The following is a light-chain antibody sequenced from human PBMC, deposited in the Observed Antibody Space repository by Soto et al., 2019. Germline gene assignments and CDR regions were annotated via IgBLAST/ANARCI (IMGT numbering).Light chain of an antibody. V-gene: IGKV3-20*01. CDR1: QSVSSNY. CDR3: QYYGSSGT. Sequence: EILLTQSPGTLSLSPGERATLSCGASQSVSSNYLAWYQQKPCQAPRLLIYGASSRVTGIPDRLSGSGSGTEFTLTINRMEPEDFAVYYCQYYGSSGTFGQGTKVDIK. J-gene: IGKJ1*01. CDR2: GAS.